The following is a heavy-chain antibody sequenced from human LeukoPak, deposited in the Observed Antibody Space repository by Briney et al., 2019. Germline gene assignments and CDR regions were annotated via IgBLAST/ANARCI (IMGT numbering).Heavy chain of an antibody. CDR1: GFTFSSFG. V-gene: IGHV3-33*01. CDR2: IWYDASNK. J-gene: IGHJ5*02. CDR3: VRGVGVSRFNYLDP. Sequence: PGESLRLSCAASGFTFSSFGMHWVRQAPGKGLEWVAVIWYDASNKYYVDSVKGRFTISRDNSKNTLYLQMNSLRDDDTAVYYCVRGVGVSRFNYLDPWGQGTLVIVSS. D-gene: IGHD1-7*01.